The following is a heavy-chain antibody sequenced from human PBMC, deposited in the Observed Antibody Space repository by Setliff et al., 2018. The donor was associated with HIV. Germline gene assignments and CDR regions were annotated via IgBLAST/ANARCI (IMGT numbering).Heavy chain of an antibody. D-gene: IGHD2-2*01. Sequence: PSETLSLTCAVYGGSFSGYYWSWIRQPPGKGLEWIGEINHSGSTNYNPSLKSRVTISVDMSKNQFSLKLSSVTAADTAVYYCARGPAEWQIVVVPAAHWYFDLWGRGTLVTVS. CDR3: ARGPAEWQIVVVPAAHWYFDL. CDR2: INHSGST. J-gene: IGHJ2*01. CDR1: GGSFSGYY. V-gene: IGHV4-34*01.